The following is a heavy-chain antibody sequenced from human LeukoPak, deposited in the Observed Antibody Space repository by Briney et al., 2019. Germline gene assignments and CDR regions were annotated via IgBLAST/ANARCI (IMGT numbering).Heavy chain of an antibody. CDR1: GFTFGSYS. CDR3: AIKTRGDGYHY. J-gene: IGHJ4*02. Sequence: GGSLRLSCAASGFTFGSYSMNWVRQAPGKGLECVSSISSSSSYIYYADSVKGRFTISRDNAKNSLYLQMNSLRAEDTAVYYCAIKTRGDGYHYWGQGTLVTVSS. CDR2: ISSSSSYI. V-gene: IGHV3-21*01. D-gene: IGHD5-24*01.